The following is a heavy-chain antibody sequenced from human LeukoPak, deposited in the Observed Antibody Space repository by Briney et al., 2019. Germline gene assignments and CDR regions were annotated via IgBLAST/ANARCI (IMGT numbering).Heavy chain of an antibody. CDR3: ARDNSVGDNAWWFDP. J-gene: IGHJ5*02. CDR1: GYTFTSYY. CDR2: INPTGGST. V-gene: IGHV1-46*01. D-gene: IGHD1-26*01. Sequence: ASVKVSCKASGYTFTSYYMHWVRQSPGQGLEWMGLINPTGGSTGYAQKFQGRVTMARDMSTSTDYMELSSLRSEDTAIYYCARDNSVGDNAWWFDPWGQGTLVTVSS.